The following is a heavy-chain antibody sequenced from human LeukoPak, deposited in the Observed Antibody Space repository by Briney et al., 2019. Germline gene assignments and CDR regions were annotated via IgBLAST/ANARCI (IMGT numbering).Heavy chain of an antibody. J-gene: IGHJ6*03. CDR3: ARGRFDYYDSSGYYRPREYYSYYYYMDV. Sequence: ASETLSLTCTVSGGSISSYHWSWIRQPAGKGLEWIGRIYTSGSTNYNPSLKSRVTMSVDTSKNQFSLKMSSVTAADTAAYYCARGRFDYYDSSGYYRPREYYSYYYYMDVWGKGTTVTISS. CDR1: GGSISSYH. CDR2: IYTSGST. V-gene: IGHV4-4*07. D-gene: IGHD3-22*01.